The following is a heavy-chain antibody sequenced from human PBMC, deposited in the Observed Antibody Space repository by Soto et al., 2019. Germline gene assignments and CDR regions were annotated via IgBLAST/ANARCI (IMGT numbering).Heavy chain of an antibody. J-gene: IGHJ4*02. CDR3: ARGSIAAAGIRY. Sequence: QVQLVQSGAEVKKPGASVKVSCKASGYTFTSYAMHWVRQAPGQRLEWMGWINAGNGNTKYSQKFQGRVTITRDTSASTAYMELSSRRSEDTAVYYCARGSIAAAGIRYWGQGTLVTVSS. V-gene: IGHV1-3*01. CDR2: INAGNGNT. D-gene: IGHD6-13*01. CDR1: GYTFTSYA.